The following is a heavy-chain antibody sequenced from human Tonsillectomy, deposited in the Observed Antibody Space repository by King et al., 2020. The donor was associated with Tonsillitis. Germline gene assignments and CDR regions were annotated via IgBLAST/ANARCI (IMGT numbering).Heavy chain of an antibody. D-gene: IGHD6-19*01. CDR3: ARDYHSSGWSYYFDY. J-gene: IGHJ4*02. CDR1: GFTFSSYA. CDR2: IPYDGSNK. Sequence: QVQLVESGGGVVQPGRSLRLSCAASGFTFSSYAMHWVRQAPGKGLEWVAIIPYDGSNKDYRDSVKGRFTISRDNSKNTLYLQMNSLRAEDTAVYYCARDYHSSGWSYYFDYWGQGTLVTVSS. V-gene: IGHV3-30*10.